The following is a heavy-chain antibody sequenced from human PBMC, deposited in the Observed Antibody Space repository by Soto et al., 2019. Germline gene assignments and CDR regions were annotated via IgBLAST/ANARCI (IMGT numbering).Heavy chain of an antibody. V-gene: IGHV5-51*01. D-gene: IGHD3-10*01. CDR3: ARSPITMVRGIITDYFDY. J-gene: IGHJ4*02. CDR2: IYPGDSDT. CDR1: GYSFTSYW. Sequence: GESLKISCKGSGYSFTSYWIGWVRQMPGKGLEWMGIIYPGDSDTRYSPSFQGQVTISADKSISTAYLQWSSLKASDTAMYYCARSPITMVRGIITDYFDYWGQGTLVTVSS.